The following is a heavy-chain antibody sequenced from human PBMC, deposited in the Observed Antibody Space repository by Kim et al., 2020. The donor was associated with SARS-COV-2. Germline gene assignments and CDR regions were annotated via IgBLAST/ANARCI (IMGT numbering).Heavy chain of an antibody. CDR2: IYYSGST. Sequence: SETLSLTCTVSGGSISSSSYYWGWIRQPPGKGLEWIGSIYYSGSTYYNPSLKSRVTISVDTSKNQFSLKLSSVTAADTAVYYCARYYSSSQSFDYWGQGTLVTVSS. D-gene: IGHD6-13*01. V-gene: IGHV4-39*01. CDR1: GGSISSSSYY. J-gene: IGHJ4*02. CDR3: ARYYSSSQSFDY.